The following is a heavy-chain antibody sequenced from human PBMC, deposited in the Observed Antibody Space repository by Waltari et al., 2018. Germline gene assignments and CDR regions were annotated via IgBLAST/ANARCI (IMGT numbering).Heavy chain of an antibody. CDR2: IRSKAYGGTT. CDR3: TREWVQLERYFGY. V-gene: IGHV3-49*03. J-gene: IGHJ4*02. CDR1: GFTFGDYA. Sequence: EVQLVESGGGLVQPGRSLRLSCTASGFTFGDYAMSWFRQAPGKGLEWVGFIRSKAYGGTTEYAASVKGRFTISRDESKSIAYLQMNSLKTEDTAVYYCTREWVQLERYFGYWGQGTLVTVSS. D-gene: IGHD1-1*01.